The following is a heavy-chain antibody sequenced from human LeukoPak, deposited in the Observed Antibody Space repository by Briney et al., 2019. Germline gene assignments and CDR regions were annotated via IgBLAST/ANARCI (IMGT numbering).Heavy chain of an antibody. CDR1: GFTVSSTY. V-gene: IGHV3-66*01. J-gene: IGHJ4*02. CDR2: TYSGGST. CDR3: ASGIRAFDN. Sequence: GGSLRLSCLASGFTVSSTYMSWVRQAPGKGLEWVSVTYSGGSTYYADSVKGRCTNSRDNSKNTLYLQMNSLRGEDTAVYYCASGIRAFDNWGQGTLVTVSA. D-gene: IGHD1-26*01.